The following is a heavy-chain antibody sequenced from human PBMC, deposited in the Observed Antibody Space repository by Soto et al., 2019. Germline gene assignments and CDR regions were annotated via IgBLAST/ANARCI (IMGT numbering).Heavy chain of an antibody. V-gene: IGHV3-74*01. CDR1: GFTFSSYW. Sequence: PGGSLRLSCAASGFTFSSYWMHWVRQAPGKGLVWVSRINSDGSSTSYADSVKGRFTISRDNAKNTLYLQMNSLRAEDTAVYYCARGTYYDFWSGYYGGGYYFDYWGQGTLVTVSS. CDR2: INSDGSST. CDR3: ARGTYYDFWSGYYGGGYYFDY. D-gene: IGHD3-3*01. J-gene: IGHJ4*02.